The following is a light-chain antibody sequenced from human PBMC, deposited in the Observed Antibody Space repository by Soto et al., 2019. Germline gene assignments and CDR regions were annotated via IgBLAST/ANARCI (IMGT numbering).Light chain of an antibody. Sequence: ANQMTESPSSLSASVGDKVTISCRASQAIRTSLVWYQQRSGSGPDLLIADASSPHSGVPARFSGSGFGTDFNLAIGGLQPEDFATYYCLQEATYPWTFGEGTRVDIK. V-gene: IGKV1-6*01. J-gene: IGKJ1*01. CDR2: DAS. CDR3: LQEATYPWT. CDR1: QAIRTS.